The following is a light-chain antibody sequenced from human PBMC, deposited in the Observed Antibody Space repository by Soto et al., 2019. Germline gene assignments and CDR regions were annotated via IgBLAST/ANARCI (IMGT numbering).Light chain of an antibody. CDR3: YSYTRSNTYV. CDR1: SSDVGGYNY. CDR2: DVS. Sequence: QSVLTQPASVSGSPGQSITISCTGTSSDVGGYNYVSWYQHHPGKVPQLMIYDVSNRPSGVSNRFSGSKSGNTASLTISGLQAEYEADYYCYSYTRSNTYVFGTGTKVTV. J-gene: IGLJ1*01. V-gene: IGLV2-14*03.